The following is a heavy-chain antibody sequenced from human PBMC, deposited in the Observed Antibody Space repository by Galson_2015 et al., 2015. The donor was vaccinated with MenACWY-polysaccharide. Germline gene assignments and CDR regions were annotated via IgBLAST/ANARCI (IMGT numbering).Heavy chain of an antibody. V-gene: IGHV4-39*01. D-gene: IGHD3-3*01. CDR1: GGSISSSSYY. CDR3: ARLGGDFWSGYYIYYYYYYMDV. Sequence: ETLSLTCTVSGGSISSSSYYWGWIRQPPGKGLEWIGSIYYSGSTYYNSSLMSRVTISVDTSKNQFSLKLSSVTAADTAVYYCARLGGDFWSGYYIYYYYYYMDVWGKGTTVTVSS. CDR2: IYYSGST. J-gene: IGHJ6*03.